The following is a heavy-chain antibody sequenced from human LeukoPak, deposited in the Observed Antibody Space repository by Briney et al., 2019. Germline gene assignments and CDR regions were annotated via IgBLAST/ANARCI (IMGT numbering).Heavy chain of an antibody. J-gene: IGHJ6*02. CDR1: GGSFSGYY. V-gene: IGHV4-34*01. CDR3: ARGYSSSWYSPYYYYGMDV. D-gene: IGHD6-13*01. CDR2: INRSGST. Sequence: SETLSLTCAVYGGSFSGYYWSWIRQPPGKGLEWIGEINRSGSTNYNPSLKSRVTISVDTSKNQFSLKLSSVTAADTAVYYCARGYSSSWYSPYYYYGMDVWGQGTTVTVSS.